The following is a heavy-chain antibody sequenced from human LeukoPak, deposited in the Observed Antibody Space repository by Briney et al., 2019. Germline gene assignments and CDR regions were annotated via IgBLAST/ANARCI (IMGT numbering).Heavy chain of an antibody. CDR3: ARGSIAVAGYDEFDY. J-gene: IGHJ4*02. CDR2: IKQDGSEK. CDR1: GFTFSSYW. D-gene: IGHD6-19*01. Sequence: GGSLRLSCAASGFTFSSYWMSWVRQAPGKGLEWVANIKQDGSEKYYVDSVKGRFTISRDNAKNSLYLQMNSLRADDTAVYYCARGSIAVAGYDEFDYWGQGTLVTVSS. V-gene: IGHV3-7*01.